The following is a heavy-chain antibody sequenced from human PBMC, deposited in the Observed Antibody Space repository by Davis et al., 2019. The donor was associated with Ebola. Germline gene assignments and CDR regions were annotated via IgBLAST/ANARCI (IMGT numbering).Heavy chain of an antibody. CDR2: IIPIFGTA. D-gene: IGHD3-3*01. Sequence: SVKVSCKASGGTFSSYAISWVRQAPGQGLEWMGGIIPIFGTANYAQKFQGRVTITADESTSTAYMELSSLRSEDTAVYYCARDKRFLEWLGADYYYYMDVWGKGTTVTVSS. CDR3: ARDKRFLEWLGADYYYYMDV. J-gene: IGHJ6*03. V-gene: IGHV1-69*13. CDR1: GGTFSSYA.